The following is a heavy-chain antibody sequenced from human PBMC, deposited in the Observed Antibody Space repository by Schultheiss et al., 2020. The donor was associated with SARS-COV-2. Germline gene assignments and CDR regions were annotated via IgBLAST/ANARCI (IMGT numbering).Heavy chain of an antibody. CDR1: GGSISSYY. CDR3: AREAQQLVRGHSYYYYYMDV. V-gene: IGHV4-34*01. D-gene: IGHD6-13*01. J-gene: IGHJ6*03. CDR2: INHSGST. Sequence: SETLSLTCTVSGGSISSYYWSWIRQPPGKGLEWIGEINHSGSTNYNPSLKSRVTISVDTSKNQFSLKLSSVTAADTAVYYCAREAQQLVRGHSYYYYYMDVWGKGTTVTVSS.